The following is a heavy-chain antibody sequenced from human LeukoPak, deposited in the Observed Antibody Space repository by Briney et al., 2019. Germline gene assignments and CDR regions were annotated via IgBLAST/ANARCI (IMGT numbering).Heavy chain of an antibody. Sequence: AASVKVSCKASGYTFTSYGISWVRQAPGQGLEWMGWISAYNGNTNYAQKLQGRVTMTTDTSTSTAYMELRSLRSDDTAVYYCARGRSSGWSPHTYAFDIWGQGTMVTVSS. CDR3: ARGRSSGWSPHTYAFDI. J-gene: IGHJ3*02. V-gene: IGHV1-18*01. CDR2: ISAYNGNT. CDR1: GYTFTSYG. D-gene: IGHD6-19*01.